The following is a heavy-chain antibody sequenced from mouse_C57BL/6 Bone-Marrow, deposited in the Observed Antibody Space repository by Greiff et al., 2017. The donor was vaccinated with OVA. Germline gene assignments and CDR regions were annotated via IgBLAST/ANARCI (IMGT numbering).Heavy chain of an antibody. V-gene: IGHV2-6*03. CDR1: GFSLTSYG. Sequence: VQLVESGPGLVAPSQSLSITCTVSGFSLTSYGVHWVRQPPGKGLEWLVVIWSDGSTTYNSALKSRLSISKDNYKSQVFLKRNSLQTDDTAMYYCARSDSSGDAMDYWGQGTSVTVSS. J-gene: IGHJ4*01. CDR2: IWSDGST. D-gene: IGHD3-2*02. CDR3: ARSDSSGDAMDY.